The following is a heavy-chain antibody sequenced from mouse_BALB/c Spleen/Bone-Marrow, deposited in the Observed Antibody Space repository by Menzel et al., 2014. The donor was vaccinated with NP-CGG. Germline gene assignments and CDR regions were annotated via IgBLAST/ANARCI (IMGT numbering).Heavy chain of an antibody. J-gene: IGHJ4*01. Sequence: EVQLQQSGPELVKPGASVKISCKASGYTFTDYNMHWVKQSHGKSLEWIGYIYPYNGGTGYNQKFKSKATLTVDNSSSTADMELRSLTSEDSAVYYCARLDGYYVAMDYWGQGTSVTVSS. CDR2: IYPYNGGT. CDR3: ARLDGYYVAMDY. CDR1: GYTFTDYN. V-gene: IGHV1S29*02. D-gene: IGHD2-3*01.